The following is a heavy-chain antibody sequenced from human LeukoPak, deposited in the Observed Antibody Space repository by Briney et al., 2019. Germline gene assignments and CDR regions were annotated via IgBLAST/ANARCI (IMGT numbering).Heavy chain of an antibody. J-gene: IGHJ4*02. CDR1: GGTFSSYA. D-gene: IGHD3-10*01. CDR2: IIPIFGTA. CDR3: ARVSGSPFILDY. Sequence: ASVKVSCKASGGTFSSYAISWVRQAPGQGLEWMGGIIPIFGTANYAQKFQGRVTIAADKSTSTAYMELSSLRSEDTAVYYCARVSGSPFILDYWGQGTLVTVSS. V-gene: IGHV1-69*06.